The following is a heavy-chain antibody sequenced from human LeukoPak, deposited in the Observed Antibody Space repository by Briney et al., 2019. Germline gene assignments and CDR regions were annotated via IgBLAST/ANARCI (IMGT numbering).Heavy chain of an antibody. V-gene: IGHV3-74*01. CDR2: INGDGSTT. CDR3: TRDWQWLGFDY. CDR1: VLTSSNYW. J-gene: IGHJ4*02. Sequence: GVSLSLPCAPSVLTSSNYWKHWVRQAPGKGLVWVSRINGDGSTTNYADSVKGRFTISRDNTENTLYLQMNSLRAEDTAVYYCTRDWQWLGFDYWGQGTLVTVSS. D-gene: IGHD6-19*01.